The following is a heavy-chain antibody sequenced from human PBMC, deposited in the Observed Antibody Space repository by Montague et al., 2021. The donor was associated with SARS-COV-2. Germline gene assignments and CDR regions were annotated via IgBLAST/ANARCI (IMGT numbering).Heavy chain of an antibody. Sequence: SLRLSYAASGFTFGDYGMSWVRQAPGKGLEWVSGINWNGGSTGYADSVKGRSTISRDNAKNSLYLQMNSLRAEDTALYYCARDLEWFGELVDAFDIWGQGTMVTVSS. J-gene: IGHJ3*02. CDR3: ARDLEWFGELVDAFDI. CDR2: INWNGGST. CDR1: GFTFGDYG. D-gene: IGHD3-10*01. V-gene: IGHV3-20*03.